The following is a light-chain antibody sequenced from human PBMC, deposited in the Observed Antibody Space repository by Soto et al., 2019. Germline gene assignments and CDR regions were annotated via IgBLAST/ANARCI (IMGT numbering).Light chain of an antibody. Sequence: EIVLKQSPGTLSLSPGERATLSCRASQSVSSSYLAWYQQKPGQAPRLLIYGASTRATGIPARFSGSGSGTEFTLTISSLQSEDFAVYYCQQYNHWPPWTFGQGTKVDIK. CDR1: QSVSSSY. CDR3: QQYNHWPPWT. CDR2: GAS. J-gene: IGKJ1*01. V-gene: IGKV3-15*01.